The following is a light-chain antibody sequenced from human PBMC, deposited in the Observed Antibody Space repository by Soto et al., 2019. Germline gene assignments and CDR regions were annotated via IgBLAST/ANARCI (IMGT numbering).Light chain of an antibody. CDR3: SSYAGSNNV. CDR2: EVS. V-gene: IGLV2-8*01. J-gene: IGLJ1*01. Sequence: QSVLTQPPSASVSPGQSVTSSCTGTSSDVGGYNYVSWYQQHPGKAPKLMIYEVSKRPSGVPDRFSGSKSGNTASLTVSGLQAEDEADYYCSSYAGSNNVFGTGTKVTVL. CDR1: SSDVGGYNY.